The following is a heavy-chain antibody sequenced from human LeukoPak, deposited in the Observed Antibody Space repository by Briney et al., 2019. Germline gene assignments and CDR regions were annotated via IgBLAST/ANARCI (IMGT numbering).Heavy chain of an antibody. D-gene: IGHD3-10*01. CDR1: GYTFTSYY. CDR3: ATLYYSEEGAFDI. Sequence: ASVKVSCKASGYTFTSYYMHWVRQAPGQGLEWMGWINPNSGGTNNAQKFEGRVTMTRDTSISTAYMKLSSLRSDDTAVYYCATLYYSEEGAFDIWGQGTMVTVSS. CDR2: INPNSGGT. V-gene: IGHV1-2*02. J-gene: IGHJ3*02.